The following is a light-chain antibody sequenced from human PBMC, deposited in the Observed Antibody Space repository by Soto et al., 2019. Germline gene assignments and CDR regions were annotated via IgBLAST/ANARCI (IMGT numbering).Light chain of an antibody. CDR2: AAS. J-gene: IGKJ4*01. Sequence: DIQMTQSPSSLSAFVGDRVAITCRTSQGISTSLNWYQHTPGKAPKLLIFAASSSQSWVPSRFSGSGSGTNFTLTISSLQPEDFVTYFCQQTYSRRLTFGGGTRVEI. CDR3: QQTYSRRLT. CDR1: QGISTS. V-gene: IGKV1-39*01.